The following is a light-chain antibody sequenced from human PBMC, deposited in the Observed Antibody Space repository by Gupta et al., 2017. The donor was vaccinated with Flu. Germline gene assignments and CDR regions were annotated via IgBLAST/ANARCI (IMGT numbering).Light chain of an antibody. CDR1: QSVSSSY. J-gene: IGKJ4*01. Sequence: NVLTPSPGTLSLSPGERATLSCRASQSVSSSYLAWYQQKPGQAPRLLIYGASSRATGIPDRFSGSGSGTDFTLTISRLEPEDFAVYYCQQYGSSPLTFGGGTKVEIK. CDR3: QQYGSSPLT. V-gene: IGKV3-20*01. CDR2: GAS.